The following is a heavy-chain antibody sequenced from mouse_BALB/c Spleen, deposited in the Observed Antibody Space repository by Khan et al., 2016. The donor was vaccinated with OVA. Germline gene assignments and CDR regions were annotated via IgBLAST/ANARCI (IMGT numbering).Heavy chain of an antibody. CDR3: ARYDYEYDGAFAY. CDR2: ISYSGST. Sequence: VQLKQSGPSLVKPSQTLSLTCSVTGDSITSGYWNWIRKFPGNKLEYMGYISYSGSTNYNPSLKSRISITRDTSKNQYYLELNSVTTEDTANYYCARYDYEYDGAFAYWGQGTLVTVSA. D-gene: IGHD2-4*01. J-gene: IGHJ3*01. CDR1: GDSITSGY. V-gene: IGHV3-8*02.